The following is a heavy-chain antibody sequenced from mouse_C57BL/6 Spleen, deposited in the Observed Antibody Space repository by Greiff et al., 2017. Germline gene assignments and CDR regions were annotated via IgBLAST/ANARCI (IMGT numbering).Heavy chain of an antibody. Sequence: EVQLVESGGGLVKPGGSLKLSCAASGFTFSSYAMSWVRQTPEKRLEWVATISDGGSYTYYPDNVKGRFTISRDNAKNNLYLQMSHLKSEDTAMYYCARDRYYGSSYSYWYFDVWGTGTTVTVSS. D-gene: IGHD1-1*01. CDR1: GFTFSSYA. V-gene: IGHV5-4*01. CDR2: ISDGGSYT. J-gene: IGHJ1*03. CDR3: ARDRYYGSSYSYWYFDV.